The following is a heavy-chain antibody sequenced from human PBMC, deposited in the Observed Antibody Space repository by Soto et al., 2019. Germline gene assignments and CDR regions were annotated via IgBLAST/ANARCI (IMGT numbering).Heavy chain of an antibody. V-gene: IGHV3-74*01. CDR2: IYFDGITT. CDR3: ARGGAMGVDY. Sequence: GGSLRLSCTASGFTFNTHWMHWVRQAPGKGLVWVSRIYFDGITTDYADSVKGRLTVSRDNAKNTVYLHVNTLRDEDTAVYYCARGGAMGVDYWGQGTLVTVSS. CDR1: GFTFNTHW. D-gene: IGHD1-26*01. J-gene: IGHJ4*02.